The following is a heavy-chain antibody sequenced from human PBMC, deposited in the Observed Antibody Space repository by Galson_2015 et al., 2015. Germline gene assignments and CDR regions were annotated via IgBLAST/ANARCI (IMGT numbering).Heavy chain of an antibody. CDR2: ITASGGSP. V-gene: IGHV3-23*01. J-gene: IGHJ4*02. CDR1: GFTFSSYA. Sequence: SLRLSCAVSGFTFSSYAMSWVRQAPGKGLEWVSLITASGGSPYYADSVKRRFTISRDNSKNTLYLQMSSLRAEDTAMYFCAKVVGSDFYSPTDYSGQGTLVTVSS. CDR3: AKVVGSDFYSPTDY. D-gene: IGHD3-22*01.